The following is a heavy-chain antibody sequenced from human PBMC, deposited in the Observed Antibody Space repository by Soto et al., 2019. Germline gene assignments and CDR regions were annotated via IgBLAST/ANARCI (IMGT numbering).Heavy chain of an antibody. Sequence: QVQLVESGGGVVQPGRSLRLSCAASGFTFTNYPMHWVRQASGKGLEWVAVVSHDGINTYYADSVKGRFTISRDNSKNTLYLQLNSLRTEDTAVFYCAREKTVGGIRLDNWGQGTLVTVSS. D-gene: IGHD1-26*01. CDR3: AREKTVGGIRLDN. J-gene: IGHJ4*02. V-gene: IGHV3-30-3*01. CDR2: VSHDGINT. CDR1: GFTFTNYP.